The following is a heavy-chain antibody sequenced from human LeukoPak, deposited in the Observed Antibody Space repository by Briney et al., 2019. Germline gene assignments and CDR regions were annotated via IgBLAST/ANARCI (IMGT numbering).Heavy chain of an antibody. V-gene: IGHV5-51*01. CDR3: ARREWELLHFDY. CDR2: IYSGDSDI. CDR1: GYRFTSYW. Sequence: GESLKISCKGSGYRFTSYWIGWVRQMPGKVLEWMGSIYSGDSDIRYSPSFQGQVIISADKSISTAYLQWSSLKASDTAMYYCARREWELLHFDYWGQGTLVTVSS. D-gene: IGHD1-26*01. J-gene: IGHJ4*02.